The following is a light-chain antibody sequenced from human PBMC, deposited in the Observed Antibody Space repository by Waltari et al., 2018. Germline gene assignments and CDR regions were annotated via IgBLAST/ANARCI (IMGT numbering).Light chain of an antibody. J-gene: IGLJ3*02. V-gene: IGLV7-46*01. CDR2: DQT. CDR3: LLTSSDDSSV. Sequence: QPVVTQEPSLTVSPGGTVTLTCGSTNGPVTTDHYPYWFQPRPGQSPRNLIHDQTKKHSWTPARFSGSLLGGKAALTLSGAQPEDEAEYYCLLTSSDDSSVFGGGTKVTVL. CDR1: NGPVTTDHY.